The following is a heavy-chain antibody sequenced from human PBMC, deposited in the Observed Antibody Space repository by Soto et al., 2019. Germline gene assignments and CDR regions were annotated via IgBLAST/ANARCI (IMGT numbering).Heavy chain of an antibody. CDR1: GGSISSYY. V-gene: IGHV4-59*01. Sequence: SETLSLTCTVSGGSISSYYWGWIRQPPGKGLELIGYIYYSGSTSYNPSLKSRVTISVDTSKNQFSLKLRSVTAADTAEYYCGRTYCSNTTCYDIFDIWGQGTMVTVSS. CDR3: GRTYCSNTTCYDIFDI. J-gene: IGHJ3*02. D-gene: IGHD2-2*01. CDR2: IYYSGST.